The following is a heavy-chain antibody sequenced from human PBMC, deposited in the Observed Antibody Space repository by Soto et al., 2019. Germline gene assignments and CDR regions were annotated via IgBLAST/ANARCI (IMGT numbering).Heavy chain of an antibody. CDR1: GYIFTNYW. CDR2: IHPGDSDT. CDR3: ARQGLNTMSPVPATSDY. D-gene: IGHD2-2*01. V-gene: IGHV5-51*01. Sequence: EVQLVQSGAEVKKPGESLKISCKGSGYIFTNYWIGWVRQMPGKGLEWMGIIHPGDSDTRYSPSFQGQVTISVDRSISTAYLQWSSLKASDTAIYYCARQGLNTMSPVPATSDYWGQGTLVTVSS. J-gene: IGHJ4*02.